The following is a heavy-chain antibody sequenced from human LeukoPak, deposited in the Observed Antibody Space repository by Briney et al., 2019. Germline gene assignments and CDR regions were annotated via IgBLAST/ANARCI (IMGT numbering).Heavy chain of an antibody. CDR3: AKEGRSLQTY. V-gene: IGHV3-7*03. CDR2: IKEDGTET. Sequence: SGGSLRLSCAASGFSLSSYWMSWVRQAPGKGLEWVANIKEDGTETYYVDSVKGRFTISRDNAKNSLYLQMNSLRVEDTAVYYCAKEGRSLQTYWGQGTLVTVSS. D-gene: IGHD5-24*01. CDR1: GFSLSSYW. J-gene: IGHJ4*02.